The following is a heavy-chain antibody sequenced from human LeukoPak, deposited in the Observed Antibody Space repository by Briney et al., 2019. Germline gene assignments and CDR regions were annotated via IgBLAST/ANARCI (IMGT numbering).Heavy chain of an antibody. Sequence: SQTLSLTCTVSGGSISSGGYYWSWIRQHPGKGLEWIGYIYYSGSTYYNPSLKSRVTMSVDTSKNQFSLKLSSVTAADTAVYYCARDFGEYYDILTGYYYDAFDIWGQGAMVTVSS. CDR3: ARDFGEYYDILTGYYYDAFDI. CDR2: IYYSGST. V-gene: IGHV4-31*03. J-gene: IGHJ3*02. CDR1: GGSISSGGYY. D-gene: IGHD3-9*01.